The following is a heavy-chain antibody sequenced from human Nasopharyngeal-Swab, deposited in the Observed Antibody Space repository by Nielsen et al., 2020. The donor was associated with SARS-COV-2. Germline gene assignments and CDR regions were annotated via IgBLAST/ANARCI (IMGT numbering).Heavy chain of an antibody. J-gene: IGHJ4*02. CDR2: ISSSSSYI. D-gene: IGHD3-16*01. V-gene: IGHV3-21*01. CDR3: ARDTGGPFGY. Sequence: WIRQPPGKGLEWVSSISSSSSYIYYADSVKGRFTISRDNAKNSLYLQMNSLRAEDTAVYYCARDTGGPFGYWGQGTLVTVSS.